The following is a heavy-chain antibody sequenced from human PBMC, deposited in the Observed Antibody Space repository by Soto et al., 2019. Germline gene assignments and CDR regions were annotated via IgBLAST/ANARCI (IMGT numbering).Heavy chain of an antibody. Sequence: VKVSCKASGYTFTGYYIHWVRQAPGQGLEWMGWINPNSGGTKYPQKFQGRVTMTRDTSISTVYMSLTGLKSDDTAVYFCAKDLAKGGGSAGFDYWGQGTLVTVSS. D-gene: IGHD2-15*01. CDR1: GYTFTGYY. V-gene: IGHV1-2*02. CDR2: INPNSGGT. J-gene: IGHJ4*02. CDR3: AKDLAKGGGSAGFDY.